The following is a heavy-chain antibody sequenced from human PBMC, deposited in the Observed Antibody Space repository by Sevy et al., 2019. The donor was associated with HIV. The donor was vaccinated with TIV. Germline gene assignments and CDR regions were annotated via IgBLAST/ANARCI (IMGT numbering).Heavy chain of an antibody. V-gene: IGHV3-74*01. J-gene: IGHJ4*02. Sequence: GGSLRLSCAASGFTFSSYWMHWVRHAPGKGLVWVSRISSDGSSTSYADSVRGRFTISRDNAKNTLYLQMNSLRAEDTAVYYCERDGRAAGDFDYWGQGTLVTVSS. CDR1: GFTFSSYW. CDR3: ERDGRAAGDFDY. D-gene: IGHD6-13*01. CDR2: ISSDGSST.